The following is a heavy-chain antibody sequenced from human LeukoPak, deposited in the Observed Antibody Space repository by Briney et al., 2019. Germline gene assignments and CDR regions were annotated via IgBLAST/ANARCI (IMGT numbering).Heavy chain of an antibody. CDR2: IYYSGST. CDR3: ARDFPGYSSSHGFDF. V-gene: IGHV4-59*01. J-gene: IGHJ3*01. CDR1: GVSISSFY. Sequence: SETLSLTCTVSGVSISSFYWGWIRQPPGKGLEWIGCIYYSGSTNHNPSLRSRVTMSVDTSKNQFSLKLSSVTAADTAVYYCARDFPGYSSSHGFDFWGQGTMVTVSS. D-gene: IGHD5-18*01.